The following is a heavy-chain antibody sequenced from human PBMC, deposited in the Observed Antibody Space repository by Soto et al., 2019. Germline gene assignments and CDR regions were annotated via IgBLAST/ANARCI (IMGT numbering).Heavy chain of an antibody. CDR1: GFSLTTSGVG. J-gene: IGHJ4*02. CDR2: IYWDDDK. CDR3: AHRVLRTVFGLVTTTAIYFDF. Sequence: QITLNESGPTQVKPRQTLTLTCTFSGFSLTTSGVGVGWIRQSPGKAPEWHALIYWDDDKRYSPSLKSRLTITKDPSKNQVVLTMADLDPADTATYYCAHRVLRTVFGLVTTTAIYFDFWGQGTPVAVSS. V-gene: IGHV2-5*02. D-gene: IGHD3-3*01.